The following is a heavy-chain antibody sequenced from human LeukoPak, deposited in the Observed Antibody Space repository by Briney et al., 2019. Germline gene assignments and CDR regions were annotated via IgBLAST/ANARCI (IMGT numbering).Heavy chain of an antibody. Sequence: GGSLRLSCAASGFTFSSYGMHWVRQAPGKGLEWVAVIWYDGSNKYYADSVKGRFTISRDNSKNTLYLQMNSLRAEDTAVYYCARQARETYYYDSSGYSLLYWGQGTLVTVSS. V-gene: IGHV3-33*08. D-gene: IGHD3-22*01. CDR3: ARQARETYYYDSSGYSLLY. CDR1: GFTFSSYG. J-gene: IGHJ4*02. CDR2: IWYDGSNK.